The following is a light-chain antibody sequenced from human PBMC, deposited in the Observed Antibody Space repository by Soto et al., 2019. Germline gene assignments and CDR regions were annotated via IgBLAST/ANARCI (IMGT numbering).Light chain of an antibody. V-gene: IGLV2-14*03. J-gene: IGLJ1*01. CDR1: SSDVGAYNF. CDR2: DVS. Sequence: QSVLTQPASVSGSPGLSITISCTGTSSDVGAYNFVSWYQQHPDKAPKLMIFDVSNRPSGVSNRFSGSKSGTTASLTISGLQSEDEADYYCGSYTNSSPYVFGNGTKVTVL. CDR3: GSYTNSSPYV.